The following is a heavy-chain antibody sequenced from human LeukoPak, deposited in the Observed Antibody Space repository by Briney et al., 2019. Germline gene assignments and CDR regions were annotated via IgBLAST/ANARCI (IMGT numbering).Heavy chain of an antibody. CDR1: GGSISSYY. V-gene: IGHV4-59*01. CDR2: IYYSGST. Sequence: SETLSLTCTVSGGSISSYYWSWIRQPPGKGLEWIGYIYYSGSTNYNPSLKSRVTISVDTSKNQFSLKLSSVTAADTAVYYCARGITMIVGNTYFDYWGQGTLVTVSS. D-gene: IGHD3-22*01. J-gene: IGHJ4*02. CDR3: ARGITMIVGNTYFDY.